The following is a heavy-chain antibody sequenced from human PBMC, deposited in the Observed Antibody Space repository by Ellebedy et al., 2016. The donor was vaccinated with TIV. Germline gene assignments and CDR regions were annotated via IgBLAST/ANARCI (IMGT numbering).Heavy chain of an antibody. J-gene: IGHJ4*02. D-gene: IGHD6-19*01. CDR2: IYYSGST. CDR3: ARVSSSGWYSIDY. Sequence: SETLSLXCTVSGGSISSYYWNWVRQPPGKGLEWIGYIYYSGSTNYNPSLKSRVTISVDTSKNQFSLKLSSVTAADTALYYCARVSSSGWYSIDYWGQGTQVTVSS. V-gene: IGHV4-59*01. CDR1: GGSISSYY.